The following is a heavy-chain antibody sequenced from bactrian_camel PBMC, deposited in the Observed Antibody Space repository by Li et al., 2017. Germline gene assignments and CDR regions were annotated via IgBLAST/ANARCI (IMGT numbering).Heavy chain of an antibody. Sequence: QLVESGGGSVLPGGALRLSCTTSRFTFSNYWMYWIRQAPGEGLEWVSRIAPGGSSTAYVVSTEGRFTISRDNNKNTLYLQMNNLKPEDTAMYYCAIGLFADFGLGLGTQVTVS. CDR2: IAPGGSST. J-gene: IGHJ4*01. CDR1: RFTFSNYW. V-gene: IGHV3S1*01. D-gene: IGHD5*01.